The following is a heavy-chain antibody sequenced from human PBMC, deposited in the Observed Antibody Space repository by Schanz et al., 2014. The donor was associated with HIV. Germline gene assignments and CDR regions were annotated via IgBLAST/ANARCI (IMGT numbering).Heavy chain of an antibody. J-gene: IGHJ4*02. Sequence: QVQLVESGGGLVKPGGSLTLSCEASGFTFSDYYMSWIRQAPGKGLEWIAYISSRGSTIHYGDSVRGRFTISRDNAKNSLYLQMNSLRAEDTAVYYCARVGVGGYANLDYWGQGTLVTVSS. CDR1: GFTFSDYY. CDR2: ISSRGSTI. CDR3: ARVGVGGYANLDY. D-gene: IGHD5-12*01. V-gene: IGHV3-11*04.